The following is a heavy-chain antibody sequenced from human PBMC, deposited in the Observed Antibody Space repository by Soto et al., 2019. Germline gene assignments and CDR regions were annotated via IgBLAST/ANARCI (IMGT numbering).Heavy chain of an antibody. V-gene: IGHV2-5*08. CDR2: ISWDDDK. J-gene: IGHJ4*02. Sequence: GPTLVNPTQTLTLTCTFSGFSLSTSGMCVNWIRQPPGKALEWLALISWDDDKRYSPSLRTRLTIAKDASGDQVVLTMTNVDPLDTATYYCAHRALSGSRYYFDFWGLGTLVTVSS. CDR3: AHRALSGSRYYFDF. CDR1: GFSLSTSGMC. D-gene: IGHD1-26*01.